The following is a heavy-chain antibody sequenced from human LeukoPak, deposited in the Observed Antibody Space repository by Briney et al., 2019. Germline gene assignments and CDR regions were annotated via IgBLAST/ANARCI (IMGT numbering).Heavy chain of an antibody. V-gene: IGHV4-30-2*01. CDR1: GGSISSGGYS. D-gene: IGHD1-1*01. CDR2: IYHSGST. CDR3: VSSETGWFDP. Sequence: DPSQTLSLTCAVSGGSISSGGYSWSWIRQPPGKGLEWIGYIYHSGSTYYNPSLKSRVTISVDRSKNQFSLKLSSVTAADTAVYYCVSSETGWFDPWGQGTLVTVSS. J-gene: IGHJ5*02.